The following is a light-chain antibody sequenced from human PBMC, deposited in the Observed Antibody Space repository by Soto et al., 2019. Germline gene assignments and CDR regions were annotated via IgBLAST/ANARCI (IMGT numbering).Light chain of an antibody. V-gene: IGLV2-23*02. CDR1: STDIGTYSR. J-gene: IGLJ2*01. CDR3: GTWDSRLSGVL. Sequence: QSALTQPASVSGSPGQSITISCTGTSTDIGTYSRVSWYLQYPGKAPKLMIYDVTKRPSGVSNRFSGSRSGSTASLTISGLQAEDEANYYCGTWDSRLSGVLFGGGTKVTVL. CDR2: DVT.